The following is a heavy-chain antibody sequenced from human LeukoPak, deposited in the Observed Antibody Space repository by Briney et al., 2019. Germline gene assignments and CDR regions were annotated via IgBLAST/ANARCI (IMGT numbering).Heavy chain of an antibody. D-gene: IGHD3-22*01. V-gene: IGHV3-21*01. CDR1: GFTFSSYS. CDR3: ARVELYDSSGYCIDY. CDR2: ISSSSSYI. Sequence: GGSLRLSCAASGFTFSSYSMNWVRQAPGKGLEWVSSISSSSSYIYYADSVEGRFTISRDNAKNSLYLQMNSLRAEDTAVYYCARVELYDSSGYCIDYWGQGTLVTVSS. J-gene: IGHJ4*02.